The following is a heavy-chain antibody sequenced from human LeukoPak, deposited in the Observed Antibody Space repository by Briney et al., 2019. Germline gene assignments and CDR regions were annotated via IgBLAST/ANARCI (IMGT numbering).Heavy chain of an antibody. CDR1: GYTFTGYY. CDR2: INPNSGGT. CDR3: ARDGWELLHFDY. J-gene: IGHJ4*02. D-gene: IGHD1-26*01. V-gene: IGHV1-2*06. Sequence: ASVKVPCKASGYTFTGYYMHWVRQAPGQGLEWMGRINPNSGGTNYAQKFQGRVTMTRDTSISTAYMELSRLRSDDTAVYYCARDGWELLHFDYWGQGTLVTVSS.